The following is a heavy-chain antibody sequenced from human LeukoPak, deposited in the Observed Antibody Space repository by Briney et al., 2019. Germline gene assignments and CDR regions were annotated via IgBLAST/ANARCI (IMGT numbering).Heavy chain of an antibody. V-gene: IGHV4-59*08. CDR2: FHYSGST. J-gene: IGHJ4*02. D-gene: IGHD2-15*01. Sequence: SETLSLTCRVSGASVSNYYWSWIRQSPGKGLEWIGFFHYSGSTNYNPSLNSRVTTSIDTSMNQLSLTLVSVTAADTAVYFCARHHDGGPKLRLDFWGLGVLVTASS. CDR1: GASVSNYY. CDR3: ARHHDGGPKLRLDF.